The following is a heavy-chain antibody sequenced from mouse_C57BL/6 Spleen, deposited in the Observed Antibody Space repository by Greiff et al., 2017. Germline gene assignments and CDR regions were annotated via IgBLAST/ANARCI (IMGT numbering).Heavy chain of an antibody. J-gene: IGHJ2*01. Sequence: QVQLKQPGAELVKPGASVKLSCKASGYTFTSYWMHWVKQRPGQGLEWIGMIHPNSGSTNYNEKFKSKATLTVDKSSSTAYMQLSSLTSEDSAVYYCASTTEGVDYWGQGTTLTVSS. V-gene: IGHV1-64*01. D-gene: IGHD1-1*01. CDR2: IHPNSGST. CDR3: ASTTEGVDY. CDR1: GYTFTSYW.